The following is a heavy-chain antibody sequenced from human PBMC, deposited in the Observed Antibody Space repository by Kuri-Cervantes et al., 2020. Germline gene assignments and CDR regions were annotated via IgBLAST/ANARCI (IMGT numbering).Heavy chain of an antibody. CDR3: ARGRGIVATFDYYYMDV. D-gene: IGHD5-12*01. Sequence: SVKVSCKASGDTFSSYAISWVRQAPGQGLEWMGGIIPIFGTANYAQKFQGRVTITADESTSTAYMELSSLRSEDTAVYYCARGRGIVATFDYYYMDVWGKGTTVTVSS. J-gene: IGHJ6*03. CDR1: GDTFSSYA. V-gene: IGHV1-69*13. CDR2: IIPIFGTA.